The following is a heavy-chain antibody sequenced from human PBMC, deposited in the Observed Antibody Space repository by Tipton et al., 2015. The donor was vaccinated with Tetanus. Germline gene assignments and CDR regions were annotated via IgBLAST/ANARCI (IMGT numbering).Heavy chain of an antibody. Sequence: QLVQSGGGLIQPGGSLRLSCAASGFSVSRKYMTWVRQAPGKGLEWVASIQPDESESHFVDSVKGRFTISRDNTKNSVYLQMISLRAEDTAVYSCARGMAEASNCGGDCYSDYWGQGTLVTVSS. V-gene: IGHV3-7*04. D-gene: IGHD2-21*02. CDR3: ARGMAEASNCGGDCYSDY. CDR1: GFSVSRKY. J-gene: IGHJ4*02. CDR2: IQPDESES.